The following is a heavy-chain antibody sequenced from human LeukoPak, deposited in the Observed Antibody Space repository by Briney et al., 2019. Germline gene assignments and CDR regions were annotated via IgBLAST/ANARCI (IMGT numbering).Heavy chain of an antibody. CDR3: AKGRVYGGKFDY. V-gene: IGHV3-30*02. CDR2: IRYDGSNK. J-gene: IGHJ4*02. D-gene: IGHD4-23*01. CDR1: GFTFSSYV. Sequence: GGSLRLSCAASGFTFSSYVMNWVRQAPGKGLEWVAFIRYDGSNKYHADSVKGRFTIPRDNSKNTLYLQMNSLRAEDTAVYYCAKGRVYGGKFDYWGQGTLVTVSS.